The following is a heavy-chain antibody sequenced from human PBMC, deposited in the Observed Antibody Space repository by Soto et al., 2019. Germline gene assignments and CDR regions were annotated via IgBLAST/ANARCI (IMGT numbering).Heavy chain of an antibody. J-gene: IGHJ6*02. V-gene: IGHV4-4*02. D-gene: IGHD3-10*01. CDR1: GGSISSSNW. Sequence: QVQLQESGPGLVKPSGTLSLTCAVSGGSISSSNWWSWVRQTPGKGLEWIGELYHSGSTNYNPSLKSRGTISVDKSKNQFSLKLSSGSAADTAVYYCARERAFGESSPGYYYYGMDVWGQGTTVTVSS. CDR2: LYHSGST. CDR3: ARERAFGESSPGYYYYGMDV.